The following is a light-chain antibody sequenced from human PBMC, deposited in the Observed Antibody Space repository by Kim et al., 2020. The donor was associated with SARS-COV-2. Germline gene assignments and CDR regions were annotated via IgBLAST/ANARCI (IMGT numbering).Light chain of an antibody. V-gene: IGLV3-19*01. J-gene: IGLJ7*01. Sequence: SSELPQDPAVSVALGQTVRITCQGDSLRSYYASWYQQKPGQAPVLVIYGKNNRPSGIPDRFSGSSSGNTASLTITWAQAEDEADYYCTSRDSSGNHAVFG. CDR1: SLRSYY. CDR2: GKN. CDR3: TSRDSSGNHAV.